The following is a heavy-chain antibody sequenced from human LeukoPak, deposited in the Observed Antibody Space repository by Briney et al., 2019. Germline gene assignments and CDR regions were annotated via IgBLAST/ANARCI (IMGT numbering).Heavy chain of an antibody. CDR2: IYYSGST. D-gene: IGHD3-3*01. CDR3: ARVRVSQEDFWSGYRPDTYYFDY. CDR1: GGSISSGDYS. J-gene: IGHJ4*02. V-gene: IGHV4-30-4*01. Sequence: SETLSLTCTVSGGSISSGDYSWSWIRQPPGKGLEWIGYIYYSGSTYYNPSLRSRVTISVDTSKNQFSLKLSSVTAADTAVYYCARVRVSQEDFWSGYRPDTYYFDYWGQGTLVTVSS.